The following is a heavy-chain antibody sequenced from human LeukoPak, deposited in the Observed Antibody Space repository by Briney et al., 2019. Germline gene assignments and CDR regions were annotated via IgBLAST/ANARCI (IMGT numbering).Heavy chain of an antibody. CDR3: AKDLGDNVLMVYAILMYDY. CDR2: ISGSGGST. V-gene: IGHV3-23*01. Sequence: GGSLRLSCAASGFTFSSYAMSWVRQAPGKGLEWVSAISGSGGSTYYADSVKGRFTISRDNSKNTLYLQMNSLRAEDTAVYYCAKDLGDNVLMVYAILMYDYWGQGTLVTVSS. D-gene: IGHD2-8*01. CDR1: GFTFSSYA. J-gene: IGHJ4*02.